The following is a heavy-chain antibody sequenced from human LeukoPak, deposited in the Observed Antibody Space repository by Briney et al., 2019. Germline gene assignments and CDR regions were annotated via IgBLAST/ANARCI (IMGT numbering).Heavy chain of an antibody. CDR2: IYPGDSDT. Sequence: GESLKISCKGSGYSFSSYWIGWVRQMPGKGLEWMGIIYPGDSDTRYSPSFQGQVTISADKSISTAYLQWSSLKASDTAMYYCARPVNYGSGSYYFGYWGQGTLVTVSS. V-gene: IGHV5-51*01. D-gene: IGHD3-10*01. J-gene: IGHJ4*02. CDR3: ARPVNYGSGSYYFGY. CDR1: GYSFSSYW.